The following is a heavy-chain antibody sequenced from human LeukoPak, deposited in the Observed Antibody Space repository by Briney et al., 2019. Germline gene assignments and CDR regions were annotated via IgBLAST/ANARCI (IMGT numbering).Heavy chain of an antibody. V-gene: IGHV3-23*01. J-gene: IGHJ3*02. CDR1: GFTFSSYG. Sequence: GGTLRLSCAASGFTFSSYGMSWVRQAPGKGLEWVSAISGSGGSTYYADSVKGRFTISRDNSKNTLYLQMNSLRSEDTAVYYCARERPTMVRGPDAFDIWGQGTMVTVSS. CDR2: ISGSGGST. D-gene: IGHD3-10*01. CDR3: ARERPTMVRGPDAFDI.